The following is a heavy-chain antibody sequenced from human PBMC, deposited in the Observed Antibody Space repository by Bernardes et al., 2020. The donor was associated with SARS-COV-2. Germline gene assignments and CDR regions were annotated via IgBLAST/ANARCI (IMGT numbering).Heavy chain of an antibody. CDR2: IYYSGNT. J-gene: IGHJ4*02. Sequence: SETLSLTCTVSGGSIRSSSYYWGWIRQPPGKGLEWIGSIYYSGNTYYNPSLKSRVTISVDTSKNQFSLKLSSVTAADTAVYYCARQGDGYSLIYLESWGQGTLVTVSS. V-gene: IGHV4-39*01. CDR1: GGSIRSSSYY. D-gene: IGHD3-3*01. CDR3: ARQGDGYSLIYLES.